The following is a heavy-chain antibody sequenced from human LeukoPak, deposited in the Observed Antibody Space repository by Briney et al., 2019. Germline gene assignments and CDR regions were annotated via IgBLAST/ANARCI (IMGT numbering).Heavy chain of an antibody. J-gene: IGHJ5*02. CDR1: GFTFSSYA. Sequence: GGSLRLSCAASGFTFSSYAMSWVRQAPGKGLEWVSAISGSGGSTYYADSVKGRFTISRDNSKNTLYLQMNSLRAEDTAVYYCAKVGPGDYVWESQDPDPNWFDPWGQGTLVTVSS. CDR2: ISGSGGST. CDR3: AKVGPGDYVWESQDPDPNWFDP. V-gene: IGHV3-23*01. D-gene: IGHD3-16*01.